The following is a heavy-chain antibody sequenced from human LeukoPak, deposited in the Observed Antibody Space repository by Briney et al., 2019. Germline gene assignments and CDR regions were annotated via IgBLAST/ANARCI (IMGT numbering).Heavy chain of an antibody. Sequence: PGRSLGLSCAASGFTFDDYAMHWVRQAPGKGLEWVSGISWNSGSIGYADSVKGRFTISRDNAKNSLYLQMNSLRAEDTALYYCAKDRFAAGTGGSTGDYWGQGTLVTVSS. CDR3: AKDRFAAGTGGSTGDY. D-gene: IGHD6-13*01. CDR2: ISWNSGSI. V-gene: IGHV3-9*01. CDR1: GFTFDDYA. J-gene: IGHJ4*02.